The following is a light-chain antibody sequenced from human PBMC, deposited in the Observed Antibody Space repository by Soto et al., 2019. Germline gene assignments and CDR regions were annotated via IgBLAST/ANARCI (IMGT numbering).Light chain of an antibody. CDR2: EVT. J-gene: IGLJ3*02. CDR3: NSYTSSSTWV. V-gene: IGLV2-14*01. CDR1: SRDVGGYSH. Sequence: QSALTQPASVSGSPGQSITISCTGTSRDVGGYSHVSWYQQHPGKAPKLMIYEVTNRPSGVSTRFSGSKSGNTASLTISGLPAEDEADYYCNSYTSSSTWVFGGGTKLTVL.